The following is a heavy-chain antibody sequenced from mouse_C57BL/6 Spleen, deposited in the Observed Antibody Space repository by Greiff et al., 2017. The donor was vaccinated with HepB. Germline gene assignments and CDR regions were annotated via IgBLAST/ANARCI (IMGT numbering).Heavy chain of an antibody. Sequence: EVKLVESGPGLVKPSQSLSLTCSVTGYSITSGYYWNWIRQFPGNKLEWMGYISYDGSNNYNPSLKNRISITRDTSKNQFFLKLNSVTTEDTATYYCAREGDYWGQGTLVTVSA. J-gene: IGHJ3*01. CDR3: AREGDY. V-gene: IGHV3-6*01. CDR1: GYSITSGYY. CDR2: ISYDGSN.